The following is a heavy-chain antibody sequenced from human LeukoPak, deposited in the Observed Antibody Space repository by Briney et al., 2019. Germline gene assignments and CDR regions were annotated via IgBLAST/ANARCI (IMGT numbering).Heavy chain of an antibody. CDR3: ASDSSGWYRWFDP. D-gene: IGHD6-19*01. V-gene: IGHV3-23*01. CDR2: MSGSDGST. J-gene: IGHJ5*02. CDR1: GFTFSSYS. Sequence: GGSLRLSCAASGFTFSSYSMNWVRQAPGKGLEWVSTMSGSDGSTYYADSVKGRFTISRDNSKNTLYLQMNSLRAEDTAVYYCASDSSGWYRWFDPWGQGTLVTVSS.